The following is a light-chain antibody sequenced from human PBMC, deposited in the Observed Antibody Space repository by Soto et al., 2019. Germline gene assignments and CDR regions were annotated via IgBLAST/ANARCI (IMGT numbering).Light chain of an antibody. V-gene: IGLV2-8*01. CDR2: GVN. CDR3: SSYAGTNNYV. CDR1: SSDVGAYDY. J-gene: IGLJ1*01. Sequence: QSVLTQPPSASGSPGQSVTISCTGTSSDVGAYDYVSWHQQHPGKAPKVIIYGVNKRPSGVPDRSSGSKSGNTASLTVSGLQAEDEADYYCSSYAGTNNYVFGIGTKVTVL.